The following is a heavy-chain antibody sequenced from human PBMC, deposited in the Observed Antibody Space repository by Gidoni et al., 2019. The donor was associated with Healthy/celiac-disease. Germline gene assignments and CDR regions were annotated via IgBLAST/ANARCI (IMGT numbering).Heavy chain of an antibody. CDR2: ISYDGSNK. CDR3: AKPSYYDILTGSFY. Sequence: QVQLVESGGGVVQPGRSLRLACAASGFTFRSYGMHWVRQAPGKGLEWVAVISYDGSNKYYADSVKGRFTSSRDNSKNTLYLQMNSLRAEDTAVYYCAKPSYYDILTGSFYWGQGTLVTVSS. D-gene: IGHD3-9*01. V-gene: IGHV3-30*18. J-gene: IGHJ4*02. CDR1: GFTFRSYG.